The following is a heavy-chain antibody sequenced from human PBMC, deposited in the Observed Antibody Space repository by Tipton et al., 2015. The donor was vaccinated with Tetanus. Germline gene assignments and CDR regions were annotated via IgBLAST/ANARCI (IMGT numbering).Heavy chain of an antibody. Sequence: TLSLTCSVSGGSLRGGDHNWSWIRQPPGKGLEWLAYVSYSGRTNSNYSLKSRITISQDTSKNQFSLKLTSVTAADTAVYYCARANYDFPKKGPFDSWGQGTLVIVSS. V-gene: IGHV4-61*08. D-gene: IGHD3-3*01. CDR1: GGSLRGGDHN. CDR3: ARANYDFPKKGPFDS. J-gene: IGHJ4*02. CDR2: VSYSGRT.